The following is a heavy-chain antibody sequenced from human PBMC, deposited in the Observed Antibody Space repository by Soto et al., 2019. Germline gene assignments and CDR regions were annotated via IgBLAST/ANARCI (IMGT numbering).Heavy chain of an antibody. CDR1: GFTFSNYA. D-gene: IGHD3-10*01. Sequence: QTGGSLRLSCAASGFTFSNYAMSWVRQAPGKGLEWVSAISASVGSTYYTDSVKGRFTISRDNSKNTLYLQMNSLRAEDTAVYYCAKGGQSYDYWGQGTLVTVSS. CDR3: AKGGQSYDY. CDR2: ISASVGST. V-gene: IGHV3-23*01. J-gene: IGHJ4*02.